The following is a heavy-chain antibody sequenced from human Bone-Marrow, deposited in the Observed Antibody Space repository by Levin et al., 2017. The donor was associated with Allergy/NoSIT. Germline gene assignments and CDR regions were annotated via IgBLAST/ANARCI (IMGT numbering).Heavy chain of an antibody. J-gene: IGHJ4*02. CDR2: ISSSDGSR. V-gene: IGHV3-48*03. CDR1: GFNFNNYD. Sequence: GGSLRLSCATSGFNFNNYDLNWVRQAPGMGLEWISYISSSDGSRHYADSVKGRFTISKDNAEKSLYLQMNSLRAEDTSVYYCARDSSDKVDWGQGTLVIVSS. D-gene: IGHD6-6*01. CDR3: ARDSSDKVD.